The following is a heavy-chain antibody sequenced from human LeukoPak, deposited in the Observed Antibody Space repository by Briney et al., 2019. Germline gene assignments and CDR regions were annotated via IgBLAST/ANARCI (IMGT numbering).Heavy chain of an antibody. J-gene: IGHJ4*02. CDR2: ISSSSSTI. CDR3: ARGGKYYDILTGFYGGTFDY. CDR1: GFTFSSYS. V-gene: IGHV3-48*01. D-gene: IGHD3-9*01. Sequence: PGGSLRLSCAASGFTFSSYSMNWVRQAPGKGLEWVSYISSSSSTIYYADSVKGRFTISRDNAKNSLYLQMNSLRGEDTAVYYCARGGKYYDILTGFYGGTFDYWGQGTLVTVSS.